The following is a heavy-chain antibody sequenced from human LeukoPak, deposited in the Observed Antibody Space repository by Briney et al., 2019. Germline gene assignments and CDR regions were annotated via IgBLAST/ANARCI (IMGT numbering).Heavy chain of an antibody. CDR1: GYTFTGYY. D-gene: IGHD3-10*01. CDR2: INPNSGGT. J-gene: IGHJ6*03. Sequence: ASVKVSCKASGYTFTGYYMHWVRQAPGQGLEWMGWINPNSGGTNYAQKFQGRVTMTRDTSISTAYMELSRLRSDDTAVYYCARDGSMVRGAVSSPYMDVWGKGTTVTISS. CDR3: ARDGSMVRGAVSSPYMDV. V-gene: IGHV1-2*02.